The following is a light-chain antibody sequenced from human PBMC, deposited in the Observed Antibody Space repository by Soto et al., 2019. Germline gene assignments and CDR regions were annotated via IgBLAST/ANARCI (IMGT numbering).Light chain of an antibody. CDR3: SSYTSSSTKV. Sequence: QSALTQPASVSGSPGQSITISCTGTSSDVGGYNYVSWYQHHPGKAPKLLIYDVNSRPSGVSDRFSGSKSGNTASLTISGLQAEDEADYYCSSYTSSSTKVFGTGTKLTVL. CDR2: DVN. J-gene: IGLJ1*01. CDR1: SSDVGGYNY. V-gene: IGLV2-14*03.